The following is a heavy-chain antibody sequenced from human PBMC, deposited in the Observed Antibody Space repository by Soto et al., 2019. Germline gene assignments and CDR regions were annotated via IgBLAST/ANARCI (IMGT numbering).Heavy chain of an antibody. V-gene: IGHV1-2*02. CDR2: INPNSGGT. D-gene: IGHD3-10*01. CDR1: GYTFTGYY. J-gene: IGHJ6*02. CDR3: ARDLKSGYYYGMDV. Sequence: ASVKVSCKASGYTFTGYYMHWVRQAPGQGLEWMGWINPNSGGTNYAQKFQGRVTMTRDTPISTAYMELSRLRSDDTAVYYCARDLKSGYYYGMDVWGQGTTVTVSS.